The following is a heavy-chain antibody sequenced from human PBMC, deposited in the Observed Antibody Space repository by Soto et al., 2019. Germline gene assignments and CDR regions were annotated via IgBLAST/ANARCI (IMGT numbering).Heavy chain of an antibody. J-gene: IGHJ3*02. D-gene: IGHD6-13*01. CDR1: GFTFSSFS. CDR3: AKSGLLLSSTWYGAFDI. CDR2: ITSSSGTI. V-gene: IGHV3-48*01. Sequence: PGGSLRLSCAASGFTFSSFSMNWLRQAPGKRLEWVSYITSSSGTIYYADSVKGRFTISRDNAKSSLYLQMNSLRADDTAVYYCAKSGLLLSSTWYGAFDIWGQGTMVTVSS.